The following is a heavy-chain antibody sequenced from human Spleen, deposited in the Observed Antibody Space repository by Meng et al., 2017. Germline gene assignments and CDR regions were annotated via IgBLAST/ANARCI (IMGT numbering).Heavy chain of an antibody. CDR1: GVNISYNY. V-gene: IGHV3-53*01. Sequence: EVQMVESGGGLIQPGGSLRLSCAASGVNISYNYMTWVRQAPGKGLQWVSTLYTSGSTYYADSVRGRFTISRDNSKNTLSLQMNNLRAEDTAVYYCAKDRSLGYWGQGTLVTLSS. CDR2: LYTSGST. J-gene: IGHJ4*02. D-gene: IGHD6-13*01. CDR3: AKDRSLGY.